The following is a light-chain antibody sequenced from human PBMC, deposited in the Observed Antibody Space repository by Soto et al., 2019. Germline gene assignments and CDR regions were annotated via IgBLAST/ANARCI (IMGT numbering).Light chain of an antibody. CDR1: SSDIGAGYD. Sequence: QSVLTQPPSVSGAPGQRVTISCTGSSSDIGAGYDVHWYQQLPGTAPKLLLYGNSNRPSGVPDRFSGSKSGTSASLAITGLQAKDEADYYCQSYDSSLSLVVFGGGTKLTVL. CDR2: GNS. CDR3: QSYDSSLSLVV. J-gene: IGLJ2*01. V-gene: IGLV1-40*01.